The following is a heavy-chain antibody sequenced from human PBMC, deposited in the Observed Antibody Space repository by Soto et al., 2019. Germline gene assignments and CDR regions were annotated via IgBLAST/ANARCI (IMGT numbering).Heavy chain of an antibody. Sequence: QVQLQESGPGLVKPSETLSLTCNVSGGSISSFYWSWIRQPPGKGLEWIGNIHYSGSTKYNPSLKSRVTISADTSENQCSLRLSSGTAADTAVYYLARQVRISSNWFDYWGQGTLVTVSS. V-gene: IGHV4-59*08. CDR2: IHYSGST. CDR1: GGSISSFY. D-gene: IGHD6-13*01. J-gene: IGHJ4*02. CDR3: ARQVRISSNWFDY.